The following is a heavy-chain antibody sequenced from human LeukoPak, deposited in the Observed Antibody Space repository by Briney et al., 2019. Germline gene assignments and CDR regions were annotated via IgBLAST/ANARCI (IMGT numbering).Heavy chain of an antibody. CDR1: GGSISSGGYY. CDR2: IYYSGST. J-gene: IGHJ4*02. V-gene: IGHV4-31*03. D-gene: IGHD5-12*01. CDR3: ARERDSGYDYRYFDY. Sequence: SETLSLTCTVSGGSISSGGYYWSWIRQHPGKGLEWIGYIYYSGSTYYNPSLKSRVTISVGTSKNQFSLKLSSVTAADTAVYYCARERDSGYDYRYFDYWGQGTLVTVSS.